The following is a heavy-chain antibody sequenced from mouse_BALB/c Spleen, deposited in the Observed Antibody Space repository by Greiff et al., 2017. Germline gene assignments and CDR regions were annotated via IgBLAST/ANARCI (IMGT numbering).Heavy chain of an antibody. V-gene: IGHV2-9*02. CDR3: AREGWLRPYYAMDY. J-gene: IGHJ4*01. D-gene: IGHD2-2*01. Sequence: QVQLKESGPGLVAPSQSLSITCTVSRFSLTSYGVHWVRQPPGKGLEWLGVIWAGGSTNYNSALMSRLSISKDNSKSQVFLKMNSLQTDDTAMYYCAREGWLRPYYAMDYWGQGTSVTVSS. CDR2: IWAGGST. CDR1: RFSLTSYG.